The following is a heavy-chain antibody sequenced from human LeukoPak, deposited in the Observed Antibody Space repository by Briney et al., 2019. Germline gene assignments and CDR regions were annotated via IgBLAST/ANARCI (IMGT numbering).Heavy chain of an antibody. D-gene: IGHD3-9*01. CDR3: ARETKTYYDILTGYQTPLSVFDH. Sequence: ASVKVSCKASGYIFTGYYMHWVRQAPGQGLEWMGWINPNSGDTNYAQKLQGRVTMTTDTSTSTAYMELRSLRSDDTAVYYCARETKTYYDILTGYQTPLSVFDHWGQGTLVTVSS. J-gene: IGHJ4*02. CDR2: INPNSGDT. CDR1: GYIFTGYY. V-gene: IGHV1-2*02.